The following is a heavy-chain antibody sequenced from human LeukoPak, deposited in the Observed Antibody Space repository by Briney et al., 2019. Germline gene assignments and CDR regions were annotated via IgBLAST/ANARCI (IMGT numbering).Heavy chain of an antibody. D-gene: IGHD4-17*01. CDR3: ARAKGYGDYALDY. CDR2: IIPILGIA. J-gene: IGHJ4*02. CDR1: GGTFSSYA. V-gene: IGHV1-69*04. Sequence: SVKVSCKASGGTFSSYAISWVRQAPGQGLEWMGRIIPILGIANYAQKFQGRVTITADKSTSTAYMELSSLRSEDTAVYYCARAKGYGDYALDYWGQGTLVTVSS.